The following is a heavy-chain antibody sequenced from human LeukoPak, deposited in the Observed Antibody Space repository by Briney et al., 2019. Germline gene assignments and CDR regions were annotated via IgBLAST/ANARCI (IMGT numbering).Heavy chain of an antibody. J-gene: IGHJ4*01. V-gene: IGHV3-30*02. D-gene: IGHD5-18*01. CDR3: ARDSKIQGGLYYFDY. CDR2: LRYDGSSK. Sequence: PGGSLRLSCAASGFTFGSYGMHWVRQAPGKGLEWVAFLRYDGSSKYYVDSVRGRFTVSRDNSKHTLYLQMNSLRTEDTAVYYCARDSKIQGGLYYFDYWGHGTLVTVSS. CDR1: GFTFGSYG.